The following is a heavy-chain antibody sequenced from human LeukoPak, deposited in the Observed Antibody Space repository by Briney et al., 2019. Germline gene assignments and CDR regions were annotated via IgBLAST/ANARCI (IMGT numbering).Heavy chain of an antibody. D-gene: IGHD3-3*01. J-gene: IGHJ6*02. CDR2: MNPNSGNT. V-gene: IGHV1-8*01. Sequence: GASVKVSCKASGYTFTSYDINWVRQATGQGLEWMGWMNPNSGNTGYAQKFQGRVTMTRNTSISTAYMELSSLRAEDTALYYCAKDFQNTYYDFWSGYYGSSSVANHYYYGMDVWGQGTTVTVSS. CDR3: AKDFQNTYYDFWSGYYGSSSVANHYYYGMDV. CDR1: GYTFTSYD.